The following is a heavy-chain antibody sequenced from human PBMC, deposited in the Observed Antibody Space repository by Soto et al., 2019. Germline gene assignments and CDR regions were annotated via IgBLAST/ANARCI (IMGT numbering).Heavy chain of an antibody. J-gene: IGHJ4*02. CDR1: GFTFSSYA. Sequence: QVQLVESGGGVVQPGRSLRLSCAASGFTFSSYAMHWVRQAPGKGLEWVAVISYDGSNKYYADSVKGRFTISRENSKNTLYLQMNSLRAEDTAVYYCARIYSSGWYAQDDYWGQGTLVTVSS. V-gene: IGHV3-30-3*01. D-gene: IGHD6-19*01. CDR3: ARIYSSGWYAQDDY. CDR2: ISYDGSNK.